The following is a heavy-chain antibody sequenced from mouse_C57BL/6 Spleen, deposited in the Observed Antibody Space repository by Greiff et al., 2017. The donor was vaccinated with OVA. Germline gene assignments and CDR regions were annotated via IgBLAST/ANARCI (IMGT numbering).Heavy chain of an antibody. J-gene: IGHJ3*01. CDR1: GYTITDYY. Sequence: EVQLQQSGPELVKPGASVKISCKASGYTITDYYMNWVKQSHGKSLEWIGDINPNNGGTSYNQKFKGKATLTVDKSSSTAYMELRSLTSEDSAVYYCASYYSNYGFAYWGQGTLVTVSA. V-gene: IGHV1-26*01. CDR2: INPNNGGT. CDR3: ASYYSNYGFAY. D-gene: IGHD2-5*01.